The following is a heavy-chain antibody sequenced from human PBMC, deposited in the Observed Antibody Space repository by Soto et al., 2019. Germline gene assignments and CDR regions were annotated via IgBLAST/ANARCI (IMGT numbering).Heavy chain of an antibody. D-gene: IGHD6-13*01. Sequence: ASVKVSCKASGYTFTTHAMHWVRQAPGQSLEWMGWINGGTGQTKHSQRFQGRVTMTEDTSTDTAYMELSSLRSEDTAVYYCATWSFPGIAAAGSHDYWGQGTLVTVSS. CDR1: GYTFTTHA. CDR2: INGGTGQT. V-gene: IGHV1-3*01. J-gene: IGHJ4*02. CDR3: ATWSFPGIAAAGSHDY.